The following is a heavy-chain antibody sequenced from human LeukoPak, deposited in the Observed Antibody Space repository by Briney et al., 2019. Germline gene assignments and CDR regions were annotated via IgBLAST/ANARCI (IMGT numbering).Heavy chain of an antibody. CDR3: SRENGAFSPFGF. V-gene: IGHV4-4*03. CDR1: GGSISTTNW. CDR2: ISVSGLT. Sequence: PPETLSLTCGVSGGSISTTNWGSWVRQSPGQGLEWMGEISVSGLTNYSPSLSGRVTMSLDKPKHQLSLNLSSVTAADTAVYYCSRENGAFSPFGFWGQGTLVTVPS. J-gene: IGHJ4*02. D-gene: IGHD2-8*01.